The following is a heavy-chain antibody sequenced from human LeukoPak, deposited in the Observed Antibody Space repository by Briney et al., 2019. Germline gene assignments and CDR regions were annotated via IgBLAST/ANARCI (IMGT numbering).Heavy chain of an antibody. J-gene: IGHJ4*02. D-gene: IGHD5-18*01. V-gene: IGHV1-24*01. CDR3: ATDQLEERIRLWSY. Sequence: ASVKVSCKVSGYTLTELSMHWVRQAPGKGLEWMGGFDPEDGETIYAQKFQGRVTMTEDTSTDTAYMELSSLRSEDTAVYYCATDQLEERIRLWSYWGQGTLVTVSS. CDR2: FDPEDGET. CDR1: GYTLTELS.